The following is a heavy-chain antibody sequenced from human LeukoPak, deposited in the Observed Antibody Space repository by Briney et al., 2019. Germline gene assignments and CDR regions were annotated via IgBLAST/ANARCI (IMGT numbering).Heavy chain of an antibody. CDR3: ARAETVGYCSSTSCGVTDWFDP. CDR2: IYYSGST. Sequence: SQTLSLTCTVSGGSISSGDYYWSWIRQPPGKGLEWIGYIYYSGSTYYNPSLKSRVTISVDTSKNQFSPKLSSVTAADTAVYYCARAETVGYCSSTSCGVTDWFDPWGQGTLVTVSS. D-gene: IGHD2-2*01. J-gene: IGHJ5*02. CDR1: GGSISSGDYY. V-gene: IGHV4-30-4*08.